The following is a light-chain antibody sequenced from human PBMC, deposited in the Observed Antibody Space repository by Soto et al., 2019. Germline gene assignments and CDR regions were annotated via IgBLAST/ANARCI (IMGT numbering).Light chain of an antibody. V-gene: IGKV3-20*01. Sequence: EIVLTQSPGTLSLSPGERATLSCRASQSVSSDYFAWYQQKPRQPPRLLIYGASSRATGNPDRFSGNGSGTDFTLTISRLQPDDVVVYYCQQYGSSRPYTFGQGTKLEIK. CDR1: QSVSSDY. CDR2: GAS. J-gene: IGKJ2*01. CDR3: QQYGSSRPYT.